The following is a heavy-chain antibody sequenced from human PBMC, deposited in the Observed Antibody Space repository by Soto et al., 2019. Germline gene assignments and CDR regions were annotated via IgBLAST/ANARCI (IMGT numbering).Heavy chain of an antibody. CDR3: ARRGGGDGLVYDY. V-gene: IGHV3-48*01. CDR1: GFSFSSYS. CDR2: ITSRSDII. J-gene: IGHJ4*02. Sequence: GGSLRLSCAASGFSFSSYSMKWVRQAPGKGLEWISYITSRSDIIYYADSVKGRFTVSRDNAKNSLYLHMHSLRGEDTAVYCCARRGGGDGLVYDYWGQGTLVTVSS. D-gene: IGHD2-21*02.